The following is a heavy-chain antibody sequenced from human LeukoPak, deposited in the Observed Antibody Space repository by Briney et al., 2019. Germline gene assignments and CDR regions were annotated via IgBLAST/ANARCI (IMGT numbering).Heavy chain of an antibody. CDR2: ISYDGSNK. J-gene: IGHJ4*02. D-gene: IGHD2-21*02. CDR3: AKVPTGLLDDDY. Sequence: PGGSLRLSCAASGFTFSSYWMSWVRQAPGKGLEWVAVISYDGSNKYYADSVKGRFTISRDNSKNTLYLQMNSLRAEDTAVYYCAKVPTGLLDDDYWGQGTLVTVSS. V-gene: IGHV3-30*18. CDR1: GFTFSSYW.